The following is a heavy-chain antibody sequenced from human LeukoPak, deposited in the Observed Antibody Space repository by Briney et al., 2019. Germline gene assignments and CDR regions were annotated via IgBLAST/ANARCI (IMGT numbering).Heavy chain of an antibody. J-gene: IGHJ3*02. CDR2: IYYSGST. CDR1: GGSISSYY. V-gene: IGHV4-59*01. Sequence: PSETLSLTCTVSGGSISSYYWSWIRQPPGKGLEWIGYIYYSGSTNYNPSLKSRVTISVDTSKNQFSLKLSSVTAADTAVYYCARELASYYVSSGQDYAFDIWGQGTMVTVSS. D-gene: IGHD3-22*01. CDR3: ARELASYYVSSGQDYAFDI.